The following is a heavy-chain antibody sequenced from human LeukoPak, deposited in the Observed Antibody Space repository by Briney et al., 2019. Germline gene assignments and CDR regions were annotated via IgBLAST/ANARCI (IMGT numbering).Heavy chain of an antibody. Sequence: GRSLRLSCAASGFTFSSYGMHWVRQAPGKGLEWVAVISSDGSNKYYADSVKSRFTISRDNSKNTPYLQMNSLRAEDTAVYYCAKSYGSASYYDAFDMWGQGTMVTVSS. V-gene: IGHV3-30*18. CDR2: ISSDGSNK. D-gene: IGHD3-10*01. CDR1: GFTFSSYG. J-gene: IGHJ3*02. CDR3: AKSYGSASYYDAFDM.